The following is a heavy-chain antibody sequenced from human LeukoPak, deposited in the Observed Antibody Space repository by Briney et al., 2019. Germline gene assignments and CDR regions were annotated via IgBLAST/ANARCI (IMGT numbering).Heavy chain of an antibody. Sequence: PSETLSLTCAVYGGSFSGYYWSWIRQPPGKGLEWIGEINHSGSTNYNPSLKSRVTISVDTSKNQFSLKLSSVTAADTAVYYCAGLGRSIAARSLYYYYMDVWGKGNTVTVSS. CDR2: INHSGST. D-gene: IGHD6-6*01. V-gene: IGHV4-34*01. J-gene: IGHJ6*03. CDR1: GGSFSGYY. CDR3: AGLGRSIAARSLYYYYMDV.